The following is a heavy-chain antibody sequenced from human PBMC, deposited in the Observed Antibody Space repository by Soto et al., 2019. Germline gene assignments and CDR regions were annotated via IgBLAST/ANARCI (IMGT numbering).Heavy chain of an antibody. V-gene: IGHV3-48*01. J-gene: IGHJ3*01. CDR3: ARDQLYYNDISGRPLNAFDV. D-gene: IGHD3-22*01. CDR1: TFTFSSYA. CDR2: IIIGSSTK. Sequence: GGSLRLSCAASTFTFSSYAMGWVRQAPGKGLEWVSYIIIGSSTKYYADSVKGRFTISRDNAKNSLYLQMNSLRAEDTAVYYCARDQLYYNDISGRPLNAFDVWGQGTMVTVSS.